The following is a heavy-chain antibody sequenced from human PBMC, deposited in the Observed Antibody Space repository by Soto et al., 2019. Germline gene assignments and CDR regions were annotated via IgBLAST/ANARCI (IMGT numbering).Heavy chain of an antibody. Sequence: QVQLVESGGGVVQPGRSLRLSCAPSGFTFSSYGIHWVGQAPGKGLEWVAVISYDGRNKYYADSVKGRFTISRDNSKNSLYLQMNSLRADDTAVYYCANDWGRGTFYYYFYGMDVWGQGTTVTVSS. V-gene: IGHV3-30*18. CDR2: ISYDGRNK. CDR3: ANDWGRGTFYYYFYGMDV. D-gene: IGHD1-26*01. CDR1: GFTFSSYG. J-gene: IGHJ6*02.